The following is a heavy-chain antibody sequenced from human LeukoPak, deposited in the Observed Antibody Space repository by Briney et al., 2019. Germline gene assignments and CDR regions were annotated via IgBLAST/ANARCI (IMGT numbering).Heavy chain of an antibody. J-gene: IGHJ4*02. CDR2: IPSDGRRK. CDR1: GLRFIDYG. D-gene: IGHD3-3*01. Sequence: GGSLRLSCAASGLRFIDYGVHWVRQPPGKGLEWLAFIPSDGRRKYYADSVKGRLTVSRDNSRNTLYLQMNSLRPEDTAVYYCARDMVRGDDSGYYPFDYWGQGALVIVSS. V-gene: IGHV3-30*02. CDR3: ARDMVRGDDSGYYPFDY.